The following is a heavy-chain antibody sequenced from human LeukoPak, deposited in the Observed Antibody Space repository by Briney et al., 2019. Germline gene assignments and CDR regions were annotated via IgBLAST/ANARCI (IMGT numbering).Heavy chain of an antibody. V-gene: IGHV1-8*01. CDR3: ARRPIKQSPRTFDP. CDR2: MNPNSGNT. Sequence: GASVKVSSKASGYTFTSYDINWMRQATGQGLEWMGWMNPNSGNTGYAQKFQGRVTMTRNTSISTAYMELSSLRSEDTAVYYCARRPIKQSPRTFDPWGQGTLVTVSS. J-gene: IGHJ5*02. D-gene: IGHD1-14*01. CDR1: GYTFTSYD.